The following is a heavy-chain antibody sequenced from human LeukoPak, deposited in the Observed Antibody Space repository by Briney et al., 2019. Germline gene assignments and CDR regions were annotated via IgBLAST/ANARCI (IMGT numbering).Heavy chain of an antibody. D-gene: IGHD2-2*01. CDR3: ARGRGYCSSSSCYDFDY. CDR2: IYPGDSET. CDR1: GYSFTNYW. Sequence: GESLKISCAGSGYSFTNYWISWVRQMPGKGLEWMGIIYPGDSETTYSPSFQGQVTISADKSITTTYLQWSRLKASDTAMYYCARGRGYCSSSSCYDFDYWGQGTLVTVSS. J-gene: IGHJ4*02. V-gene: IGHV5-51*01.